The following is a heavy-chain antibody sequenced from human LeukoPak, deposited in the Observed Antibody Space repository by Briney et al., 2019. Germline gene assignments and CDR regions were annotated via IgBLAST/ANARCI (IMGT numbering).Heavy chain of an antibody. D-gene: IGHD2-2*01. CDR3: ARDVSHCSSTSCYLSWFDP. CDR1: GGSISSGSYY. J-gene: IGHJ5*02. CDR2: IYTSGST. V-gene: IGHV4-61*02. Sequence: SQTLSLTCTVSGGSISSGSYYWSWIRQPAGKGLEWIGRIYTSGSTNYNPSLKSRVTISVDTSKNQFSLKLSSVTAADTAVYYCARDVSHCSSTSCYLSWFDPWGQGTLVTVSS.